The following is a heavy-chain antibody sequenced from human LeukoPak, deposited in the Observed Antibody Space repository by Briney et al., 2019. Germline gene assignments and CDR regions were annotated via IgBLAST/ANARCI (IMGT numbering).Heavy chain of an antibody. V-gene: IGHV3-64*01. CDR3: AKTRSPMFHGSGSPEVYYYYMDV. CDR2: ISSNGGST. D-gene: IGHD3-10*01. CDR1: GFTFSSYA. Sequence: GGSLRLSCAASGFTFSSYAMHWVRQAPGKGLEYVSAISSNGGSTYYANSVKGRFTISRDNSKNTLYLQMNSLRAEDTAVYYCAKTRSPMFHGSGSPEVYYYYMDVWGKGTTVTISS. J-gene: IGHJ6*03.